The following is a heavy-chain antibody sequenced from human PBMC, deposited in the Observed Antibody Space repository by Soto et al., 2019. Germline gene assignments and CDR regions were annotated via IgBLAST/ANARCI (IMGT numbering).Heavy chain of an antibody. CDR1: DGSINNYH. D-gene: IGHD3-3*01. CDR2: ILYTGST. CDR3: ARGLVGGIRFLEWFYGMDV. V-gene: IGHV4-59*01. J-gene: IGHJ6*02. Sequence: PSETLSLTCTVSDGSINNYHWTWIRQSPGKGLEWIGHILYTGSTNYNPSLRSRVIISIDTSRTQFSLNLSFVTAADTAVYYCARGLVGGIRFLEWFYGMDVWGQGTTVTVSS.